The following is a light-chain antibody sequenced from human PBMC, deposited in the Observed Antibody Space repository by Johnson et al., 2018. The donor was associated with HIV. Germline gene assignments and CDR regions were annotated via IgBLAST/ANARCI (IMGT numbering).Light chain of an antibody. J-gene: IGLJ1*01. V-gene: IGLV1-51*02. Sequence: QSVLTQPPSVSAAPGQKVTISCSGSSSTIGKNYVSWYQVLPGTAPKLLIYKNNERPSGIPDRFSGSKSGTSATLGITGLQTGDEADYYCGTWDTSLSAGGGFGTGSKGTVL. CDR3: GTWDTSLSAGGG. CDR1: SSTIGKNY. CDR2: KNN.